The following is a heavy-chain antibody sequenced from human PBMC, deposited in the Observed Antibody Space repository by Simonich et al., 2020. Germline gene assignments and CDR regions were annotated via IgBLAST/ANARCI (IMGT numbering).Heavy chain of an antibody. J-gene: IGHJ4*02. Sequence: QVQLVQSGAEVKKPGASVKVSCKASGYTFTSYDINWVRQATGQGLEWRGWKNPKRGNTGYAKKFQGRVNITRNTSISTAYMELSSLRSEDTAVYYCARTYSGSYYYFDYWGQGTLVTVSS. V-gene: IGHV1-8*03. CDR2: KNPKRGNT. D-gene: IGHD1-26*01. CDR3: ARTYSGSYYYFDY. CDR1: GYTFTSYD.